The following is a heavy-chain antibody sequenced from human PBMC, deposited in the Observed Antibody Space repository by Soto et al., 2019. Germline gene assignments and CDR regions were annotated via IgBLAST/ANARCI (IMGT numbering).Heavy chain of an antibody. Sequence: PGESLKISCKGSGYSFTSYWISWVRQMPGRGLERMGRIDPSDSYINYSPSFQGHVTISADKSISTAYLQWSSLKASDTAMYYCARTSAAGKYYYGMDVWGQGTTVTVSS. J-gene: IGHJ6*02. D-gene: IGHD6-13*01. V-gene: IGHV5-10-1*01. CDR3: ARTSAAGKYYYGMDV. CDR2: IDPSDSYI. CDR1: GYSFTSYW.